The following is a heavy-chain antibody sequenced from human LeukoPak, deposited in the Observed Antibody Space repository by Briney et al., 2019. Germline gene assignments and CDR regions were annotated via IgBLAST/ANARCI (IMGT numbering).Heavy chain of an antibody. V-gene: IGHV3-23*01. CDR2: ISGSGGST. J-gene: IGHJ4*02. D-gene: IGHD6-6*01. CDR3: AKHESYSSSSRVSDY. CDR1: GFTFSSYA. Sequence: PGGSLRLSCAASGFTFSSYAMSWVRQAPGKGLEWVSAISGSGGSTYYADSVKGRFTISRDNSKNTLYLQMNSLRAEDTAVYYCAKHESYSSSSRVSDYWGQGTLVTVSS.